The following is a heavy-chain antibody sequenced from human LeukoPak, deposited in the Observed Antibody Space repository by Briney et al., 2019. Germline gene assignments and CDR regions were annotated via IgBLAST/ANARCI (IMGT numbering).Heavy chain of an antibody. V-gene: IGHV3-7*01. CDR3: TREQETGYSSSWYSNYYYYYYMDV. CDR1: GFTFSSYW. CDR2: IKQDGSEK. D-gene: IGHD6-13*01. J-gene: IGHJ6*03. Sequence: GGSLRLSCAASGFTFSSYWMSWVRQAPGKGLEWVANIKQDGSEKYYVDSVKGRFTISRDNAKNSLYLQMNSLRAEDTAVYYCTREQETGYSSSWYSNYYYYYYMDVWGKGTTVTVSS.